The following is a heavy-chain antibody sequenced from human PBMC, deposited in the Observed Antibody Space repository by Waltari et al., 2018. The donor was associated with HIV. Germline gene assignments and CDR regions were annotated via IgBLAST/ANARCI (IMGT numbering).Heavy chain of an antibody. J-gene: IGHJ4*02. CDR3: ARNSGYDWGDY. Sequence: QVQLVQSGTEVKKPGASVRVSCKASGYTFASYGITWVRQAPGHGLELMGWTSAYSGDTNYAQNRRARVTITTDASTTTAYMELRSLTSDDTAVYYCARNSGYDWGDYWGQGTLVTVSS. V-gene: IGHV1-18*01. CDR1: GYTFASYG. D-gene: IGHD5-12*01. CDR2: TSAYSGDT.